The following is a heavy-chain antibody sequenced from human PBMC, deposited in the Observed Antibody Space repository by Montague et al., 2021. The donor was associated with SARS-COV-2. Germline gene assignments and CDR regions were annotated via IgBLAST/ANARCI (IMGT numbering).Heavy chain of an antibody. J-gene: IGHJ4*02. V-gene: IGHV4-34*01. CDR2: VNHSGRI. D-gene: IGHD3-22*01. CDR3: ARGRDDTTMILVVFTGPAHSFDS. Sequence: SETLSLTCAVYGGSFSDYYWTWIRQPPGKGLEWLGEVNHSGRINYNPSLKSRITISVDTSKNQFSLRLSSVTAADTAVYYCARGRDDTTMILVVFTGPAHSFDSWGQGTLVSVSS. CDR1: GGSFSDYY.